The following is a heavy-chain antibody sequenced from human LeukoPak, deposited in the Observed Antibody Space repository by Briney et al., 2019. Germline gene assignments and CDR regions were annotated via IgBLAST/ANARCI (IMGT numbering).Heavy chain of an antibody. Sequence: PGGSLRLSCVASGFTFSSYGMHWVRQAPGKGLEWVTFIRYDGSNKYYADSVKGRFTISRDNSKNTLYLHMNSLRAEDTAVYYCAKDRIRYQLLGGYFDYWGQGTLVTVSS. CDR3: AKDRIRYQLLGGYFDY. CDR2: IRYDGSNK. J-gene: IGHJ4*02. V-gene: IGHV3-30*02. D-gene: IGHD2-2*01. CDR1: GFTFSSYG.